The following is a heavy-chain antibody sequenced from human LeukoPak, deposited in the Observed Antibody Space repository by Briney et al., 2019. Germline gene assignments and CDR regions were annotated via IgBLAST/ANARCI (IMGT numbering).Heavy chain of an antibody. J-gene: IGHJ4*02. CDR1: GFTFSTYS. CDR2: ISESGGGT. V-gene: IGHV3-23*01. D-gene: IGHD1-1*01. Sequence: GGSLRLSCTGSGFTFSTYSMTWVRQAPGKGLEWVSSISESGGGTYYTESVKGRFTISRDSSKNTVYLLMNSLRAEDTAVYFRARKGGNVSPGNYFDYWGQGTLVTVSS. CDR3: ARKGGNVSPGNYFDY.